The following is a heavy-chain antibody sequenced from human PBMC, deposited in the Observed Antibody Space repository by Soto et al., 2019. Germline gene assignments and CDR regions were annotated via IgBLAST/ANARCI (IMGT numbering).Heavy chain of an antibody. D-gene: IGHD6-6*01. CDR3: ARDWTSVSSGRGIDY. CDR1: GFTFSNYC. CDR2: IRPDGSDK. Sequence: EVQLVESGGDLVQPGGSLRLFCAASGFTFSNYCMSWVRQAPGKGLEWVAHIRPDGSDKYYVDSVKGRFTISRDNAKNSLYLQMNSLRADVTAVYYCARDWTSVSSGRGIDYWGQGILVTVSS. V-gene: IGHV3-7*01. J-gene: IGHJ4*02.